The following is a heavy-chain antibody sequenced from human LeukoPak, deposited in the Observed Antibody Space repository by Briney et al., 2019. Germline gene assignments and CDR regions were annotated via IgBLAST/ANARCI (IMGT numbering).Heavy chain of an antibody. CDR1: GGSFSGYY. V-gene: IGHV4-34*01. CDR3: ASEPAAHTPDY. CDR2: INHSGST. D-gene: IGHD2-2*01. Sequence: SETLSLTCAVYGGSFSGYYWSWIRQPPGKGLEWIGEINHSGSTNYNQSLKSRVTISVDTSKNQFSLKLSSVTAADTAVYYCASEPAAHTPDYWGQGTLVTVSS. J-gene: IGHJ4*02.